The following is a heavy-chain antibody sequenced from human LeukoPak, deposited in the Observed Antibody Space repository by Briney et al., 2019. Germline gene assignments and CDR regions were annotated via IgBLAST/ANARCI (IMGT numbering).Heavy chain of an antibody. CDR2: IYYRGST. V-gene: IGHV4-59*08. CDR3: ARHRTANNGWPMYYFDY. D-gene: IGHD6-19*01. Sequence: SETLSLTCTVSGGSISGYYWSWIRQPPGKGLKWIGYIYYRGSTNYNPSLKSRVTISVDTSKNQFSLKLSSVTAADTAVYYCARHRTANNGWPMYYFDYWGQGTLVTVSS. CDR1: GGSISGYY. J-gene: IGHJ4*02.